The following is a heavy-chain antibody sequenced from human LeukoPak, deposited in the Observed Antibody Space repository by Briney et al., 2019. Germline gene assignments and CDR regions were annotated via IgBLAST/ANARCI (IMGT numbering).Heavy chain of an antibody. CDR1: GFTFSSYW. Sequence: GGSLRLSCAASGFTFSSYWMHWVRQAPGKGLVWVSRINGDGTSTTYADSVKGRFTISRDNAKNTLYLQMDSLRAEDTAVYYCARVDVLSGGWGQGTLVTVSS. J-gene: IGHJ4*02. CDR2: INGDGTST. CDR3: ARVDVLSGG. D-gene: IGHD2-8*01. V-gene: IGHV3-74*03.